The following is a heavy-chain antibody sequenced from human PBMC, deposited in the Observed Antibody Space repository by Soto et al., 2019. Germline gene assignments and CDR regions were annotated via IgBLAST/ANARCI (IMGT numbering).Heavy chain of an antibody. V-gene: IGHV4-34*01. Sequence: QVQLQQWGAGLLKPSETLSLTCAVYGGSFSGYYWSWIRQPPGKGLEWIGEINPSGSTNYNPSLKSRVTISGDTSKNQFSLKLSSVTAADTAVYYCARGRGTGGVAAPPEYWGQGTLVTVSS. CDR2: INPSGST. J-gene: IGHJ4*02. CDR3: ARGRGTGGVAAPPEY. CDR1: GGSFSGYY. D-gene: IGHD2-8*02.